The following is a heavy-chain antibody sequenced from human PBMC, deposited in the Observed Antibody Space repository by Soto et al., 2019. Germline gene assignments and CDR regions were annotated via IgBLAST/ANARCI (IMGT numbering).Heavy chain of an antibody. CDR1: GFTFSSYV. CDR3: ATLGFCSGGSCSAGTYYYYGMDV. D-gene: IGHD2-15*01. Sequence: GGSLRLSCAASGFTFSSYVMSWVRQAPGKGLEWVSAISGSGGSTYYADSVKGRFTISRDNSKNKLYLKMNSLRAEDTVVYYCATLGFCSGGSCSAGTYYYYGMDVWGQGTTVTVSS. V-gene: IGHV3-23*01. J-gene: IGHJ6*02. CDR2: ISGSGGST.